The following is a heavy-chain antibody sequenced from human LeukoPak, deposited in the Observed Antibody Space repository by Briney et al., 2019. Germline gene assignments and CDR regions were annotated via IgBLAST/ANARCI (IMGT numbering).Heavy chain of an antibody. J-gene: IGHJ5*02. CDR1: GGSISSSDYY. CDR3: ARGPRGYSYGYLAGFDP. CDR2: IFYSGST. V-gene: IGHV4-39*07. D-gene: IGHD5-18*01. Sequence: KASETLSLTCTVSGGSISSSDYYWGWIRQPPGRGLEWIGSIFYSGSTNYNPSLKSRVTISVDTSKNQFSLKLSSVTAADTAVYYCARGPRGYSYGYLAGFDPWGQGTLVTVSS.